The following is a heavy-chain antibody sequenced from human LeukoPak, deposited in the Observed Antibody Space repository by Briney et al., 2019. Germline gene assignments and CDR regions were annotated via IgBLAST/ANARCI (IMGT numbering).Heavy chain of an antibody. V-gene: IGHV3-11*03. CDR3: ARYFYDNSGYYPVFDY. CDR1: GFTFSDYY. CDR2: ISSSGRNT. Sequence: PGRSLRLSCAASGFTFSDYYMSWIRQAPGKGLEWVSYISSSGRNTNYADSVKGRFTISRDSAKNSLYLQMNSLRAEDTAVYYCARYFYDNSGYYPVFDYWGQGALVTVSS. J-gene: IGHJ4*02. D-gene: IGHD3-22*01.